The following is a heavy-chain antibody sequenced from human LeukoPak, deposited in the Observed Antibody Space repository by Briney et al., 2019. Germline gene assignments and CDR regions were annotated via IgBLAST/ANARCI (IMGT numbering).Heavy chain of an antibody. CDR2: IKSKTDGETA. J-gene: IGHJ4*02. Sequence: GGSLRLSCAASGLIFSNAWMTWVRQAPGKGLEWVGRIKSKTDGETADYAAPMKGRFTVSRDDSKDTLYLQMNSLKTDDTAVYYCVTDRDSSGWFYFDYWGQGTLVTVSS. CDR3: VTDRDSSGWFYFDY. CDR1: GLIFSNAW. D-gene: IGHD6-19*01. V-gene: IGHV3-15*01.